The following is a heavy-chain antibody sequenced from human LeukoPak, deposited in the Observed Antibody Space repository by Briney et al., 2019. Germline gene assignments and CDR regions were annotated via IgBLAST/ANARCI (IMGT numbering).Heavy chain of an antibody. CDR2: ITPFNGNT. CDR1: GYTFTSYY. Sequence: SVKVSCKASGYTFTSYYMHWVRQAPGQALEWMGWITPFNGNTNYAQKFQDRVTITRDRSMSTAYMELSSLRSEDTAMYYCAEGELSYSFDYWGQGTLVTVSS. CDR3: AEGELSYSFDY. J-gene: IGHJ4*02. D-gene: IGHD3-16*02. V-gene: IGHV1-45*02.